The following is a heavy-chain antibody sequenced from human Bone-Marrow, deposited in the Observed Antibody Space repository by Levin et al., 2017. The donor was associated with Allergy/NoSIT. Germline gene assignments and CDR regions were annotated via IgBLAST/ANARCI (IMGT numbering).Heavy chain of an antibody. V-gene: IGHV4-61*02. D-gene: IGHD4-23*01. CDR2: IYTSGST. Sequence: SQTLSLTCTVSGGSISSGSYYWSWIRQPAGKGLEWIGRIYTSGSTNYNPSLKSRVTISVDTSKNQFSLKLSSVTAADTAVYYCARAPAVGYGNLILDYYDYYMDVWGKGTTVTVSS. CDR3: ARAPAVGYGNLILDYYDYYMDV. CDR1: GGSISSGSYY. J-gene: IGHJ6*03.